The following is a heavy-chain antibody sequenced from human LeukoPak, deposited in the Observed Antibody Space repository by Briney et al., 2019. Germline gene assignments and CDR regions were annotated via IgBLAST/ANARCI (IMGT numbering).Heavy chain of an antibody. CDR2: ICWNSGRI. CDR3: AKGDNYGSGTYYFNH. D-gene: IGHD3-10*01. Sequence: GRSLRLSCAASGFTSDDYAMHWVRQAPGKGLEWVSGICWNSGRIDYADSVKGRFSISRENAKNSLYLQMNSLRAEDMALYYCAKGDNYGSGTYYFNHWGQGTLVTVSS. J-gene: IGHJ4*02. CDR1: GFTSDDYA. V-gene: IGHV3-9*02.